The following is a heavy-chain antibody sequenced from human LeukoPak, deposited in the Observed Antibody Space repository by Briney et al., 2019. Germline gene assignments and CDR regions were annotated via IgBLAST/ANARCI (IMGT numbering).Heavy chain of an antibody. V-gene: IGHV4-34*01. D-gene: IGHD6-13*01. CDR1: GGSFSGYY. Sequence: SETLSLTCAVYGGSFSGYYWSWIRQPPGKGLEWIGEINHSGSTNYNPSLKSRVTILLDTSKNQFSLNLSSVTAADTAVYYCARRSSSWDRYNWFDPWGQGTLVTVSS. J-gene: IGHJ5*02. CDR3: ARRSSSWDRYNWFDP. CDR2: INHSGST.